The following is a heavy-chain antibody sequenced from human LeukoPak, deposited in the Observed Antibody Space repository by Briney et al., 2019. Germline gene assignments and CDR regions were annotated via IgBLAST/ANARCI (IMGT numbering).Heavy chain of an antibody. CDR3: AGSGNYNPYFDY. CDR1: GGSISSSSYY. V-gene: IGHV4-39*07. D-gene: IGHD1-26*01. J-gene: IGHJ4*02. CDR2: IYYSGST. Sequence: PSETLFLTCTVSGGSISSSSYYWGWIRQPPGKGLEWIGSIYYSGSTYYNPSLKSRVTISVDTSKNQFSLKLSSVTAADTAVYYCAGSGNYNPYFDYWGQGILVTVSS.